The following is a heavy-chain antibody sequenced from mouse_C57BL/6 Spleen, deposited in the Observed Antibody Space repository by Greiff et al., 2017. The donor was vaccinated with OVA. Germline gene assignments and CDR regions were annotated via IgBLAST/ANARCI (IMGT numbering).Heavy chain of an antibody. CDR2: IYPGSGNN. J-gene: IGHJ2*01. CDR1: GYTFTDYY. V-gene: IGHV1-76*01. D-gene: IGHD4-1*01. CDR3: ASANWDYFDY. Sequence: VQLQQSGAELVRPGASVKLSCKASGYTFTDYYINWVKQRPGQGLEWIARIYPGSGNNYYNEKFKGKATLTAEKSSSTAYMQLSSLTSEDSAVYFCASANWDYFDYWGQGTTLTVSS.